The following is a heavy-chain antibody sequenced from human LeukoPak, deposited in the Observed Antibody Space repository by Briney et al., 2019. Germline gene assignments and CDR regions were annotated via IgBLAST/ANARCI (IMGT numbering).Heavy chain of an antibody. D-gene: IGHD4-17*01. V-gene: IGHV3-7*01. J-gene: IGHJ4*02. CDR1: GFTFSSYW. CDR2: IKQDGSEK. CDR3: ARGTTRILAYGDLFDY. Sequence: GGSLRLSCAASGFTFSSYWMSWVRQAPGKGLEWVANIKQDGSEKYYVDSVKGRSTISRDNAKNSLYLQMNSLRAEDTAVYYCARGTTRILAYGDLFDYWGQGTLVTVSS.